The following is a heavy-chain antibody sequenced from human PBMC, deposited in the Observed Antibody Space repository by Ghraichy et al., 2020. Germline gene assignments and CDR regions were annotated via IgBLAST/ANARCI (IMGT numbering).Heavy chain of an antibody. CDR2: IYYSGIT. CDR3: ARDSTSSGGDDALDI. J-gene: IGHJ3*02. D-gene: IGHD6-6*01. CDR1: GGSISSAGYY. Sequence: QTLSLTCTVSGGSISSAGYYWNWIRQQPGKGLEWIGYIYYSGITFYNPSLQSRVTISVDTSKNQFSLKLTSVTAADTAVYYCARDSTSSGGDDALDIWGQGTMVTVSS. V-gene: IGHV4-31*03.